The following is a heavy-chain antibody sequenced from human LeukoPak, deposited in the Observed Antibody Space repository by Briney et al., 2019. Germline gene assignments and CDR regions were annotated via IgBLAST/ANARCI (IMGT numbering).Heavy chain of an antibody. V-gene: IGHV5-51*01. D-gene: IGHD3-10*01. J-gene: IGHJ1*01. CDR3: ARPYYSGSGSSYFQH. Sequence: GESLKISCKGYGYSFTSYWIGWVRQMPGKGLEWMGIIYPGDSDTRYSPSFQGQVTISADKSISTAYLQWSSLKASDTAMYYCARPYYSGSGSSYFQHWGQGTLVTVSS. CDR1: GYSFTSYW. CDR2: IYPGDSDT.